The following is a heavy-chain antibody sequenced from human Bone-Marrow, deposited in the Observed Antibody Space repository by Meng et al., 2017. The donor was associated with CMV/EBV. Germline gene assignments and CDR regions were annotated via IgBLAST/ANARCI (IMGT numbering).Heavy chain of an antibody. Sequence: SVKVSCKASGGTFSSYSSSWVRQAPGQGLEWMGGIIPILGIANYAQKFQGRVTITADKSTSTDYMELSRLRSEDTAVYYCAGGCRGLTVLLNYWGQGTLVTVSS. CDR2: IIPILGIA. J-gene: IGHJ4*02. CDR1: GGTFSSYS. CDR3: AGGCRGLTVLLNY. D-gene: IGHD3-9*01. V-gene: IGHV1-69*10.